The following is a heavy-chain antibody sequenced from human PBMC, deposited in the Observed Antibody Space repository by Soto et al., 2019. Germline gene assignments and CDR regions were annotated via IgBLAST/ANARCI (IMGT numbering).Heavy chain of an antibody. Sequence: EVQLLESGGGLAQPGGSLTLSCSASGFTFSSYAMTWVRHSPRKGLEWVSGISGSGDNTYYADSVKGRFTVSRDNSKNTQYLQLKNLRVEDTGVYYCALPGGTFCGGDCAYYYYYALDVWGQGTTVTVSS. CDR1: GFTFSSYA. CDR2: ISGSGDNT. CDR3: ALPGGTFCGGDCAYYYYYALDV. V-gene: IGHV3-23*01. J-gene: IGHJ6*02. D-gene: IGHD2-21*02.